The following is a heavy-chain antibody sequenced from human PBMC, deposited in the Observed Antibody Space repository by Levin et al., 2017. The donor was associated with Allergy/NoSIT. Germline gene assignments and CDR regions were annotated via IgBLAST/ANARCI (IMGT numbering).Heavy chain of an antibody. CDR1: GGSISSGSYY. V-gene: IGHV4-61*02. Sequence: NPSETLSLTCKVSGGSISSGSYYWSWIRQPAAKGLEWIGRIYSSGSANYNPSLKSRVTISVDTSKNQFSLKLSSVTAADTAVYYCARAGVGSEHWGQGTLVTVSS. CDR2: IYSSGSA. D-gene: IGHD3-10*01. CDR3: ARAGVGSEH. J-gene: IGHJ4*02.